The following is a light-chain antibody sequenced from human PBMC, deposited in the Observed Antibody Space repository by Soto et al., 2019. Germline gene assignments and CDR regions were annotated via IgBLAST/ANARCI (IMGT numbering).Light chain of an antibody. J-gene: IGKJ1*01. CDR3: HQYGSSSTRT. Sequence: GLSRCPATPSLSPGETASLSCRASQSVSNDFLSCYQEKRGQAPRLLXXGASTRGTAVPDRFSGSGSGEGFAISITRLEPEAFAVSYCHQYGSSSTRTFGQGTKVDIK. CDR1: QSVSNDF. V-gene: IGKV3-20*01. CDR2: GAS.